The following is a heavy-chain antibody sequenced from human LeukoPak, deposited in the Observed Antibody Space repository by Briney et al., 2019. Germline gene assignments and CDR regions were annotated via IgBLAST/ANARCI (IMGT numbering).Heavy chain of an antibody. V-gene: IGHV3-49*04. CDR3: TRTYYYDSSGYNLMGY. CDR1: GFTFGDYA. Sequence: GGSLRLSCTASGFTFGDYAMSWVRQAPGKGLEWVGFIRSKAYGGTTEYAASVKGRFTISRDDSKSIAYLQMNSLKTEDTVVYYCTRTYYYDSSGYNLMGYWGQGTLVTVSS. J-gene: IGHJ4*02. D-gene: IGHD3-22*01. CDR2: IRSKAYGGTT.